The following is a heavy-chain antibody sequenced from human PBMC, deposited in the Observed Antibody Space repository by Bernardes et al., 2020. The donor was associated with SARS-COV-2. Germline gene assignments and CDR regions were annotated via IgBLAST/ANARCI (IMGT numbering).Heavy chain of an antibody. Sequence: GESLQISCKGFGYSFTTYWIGWVRQMPGKGLEWVGIIYPGDSDIRYSPSFEGQVSISADNSISTAYLHWGSLKASDTAIYYCTRHGWNFVDPLYSDYWGQGTLVTVPS. D-gene: IGHD1-7*01. CDR1: GYSFTTYW. CDR3: TRHGWNFVDPLYSDY. J-gene: IGHJ4*02. V-gene: IGHV5-51*01. CDR2: IYPGDSDI.